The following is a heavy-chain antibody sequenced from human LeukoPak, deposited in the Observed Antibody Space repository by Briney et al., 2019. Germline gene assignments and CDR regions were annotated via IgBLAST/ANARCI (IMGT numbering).Heavy chain of an antibody. V-gene: IGHV3-21*01. CDR1: GFTFSSYS. D-gene: IGHD2-15*01. CDR3: ARDPHHHYCSGGSCYSSRPNWFDP. CDR2: ISSSSSYI. Sequence: GGSLRLSCAASGFTFSSYSMNWVRQAPGKGLEWVSSISSSSSYIYYADSVKGRFTISRDNAKNLLYLQMNSLRAEDTAVYYCARDPHHHYCSGGSCYSSRPNWFDPWGQGTLVTVSS. J-gene: IGHJ5*02.